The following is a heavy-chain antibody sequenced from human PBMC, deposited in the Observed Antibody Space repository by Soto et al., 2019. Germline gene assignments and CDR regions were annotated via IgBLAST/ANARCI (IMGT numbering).Heavy chain of an antibody. D-gene: IGHD6-19*01. J-gene: IGHJ6*03. CDR3: ARGAGTRYYYYYYMDV. CDR1: GFTFSSYD. V-gene: IGHV3-13*01. CDR2: IGTAGDT. Sequence: GGSLRLSCAASGFTFSSYDMHWVRQATGKGLEWVSAIGTAGDTYYPGSVKGRFTISRENAKNSLYLQMNSLRAGDTAVYYCARGAGTRYYYYYYMDVWGKGTTVTVSS.